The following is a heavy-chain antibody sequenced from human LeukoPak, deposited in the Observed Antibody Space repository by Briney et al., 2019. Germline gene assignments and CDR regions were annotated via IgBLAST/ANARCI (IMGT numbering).Heavy chain of an antibody. Sequence: SETLSLTCTVSGYSISSVYYWGWIRQPPGKGLEWIGNIYHSGSTYYNPSLKSRVTISIDTSKNQFSLKLSSVTAADTAVYYCARDSSARYSSNWYVVGDFDSWGQGTLVSVSS. J-gene: IGHJ4*02. CDR2: IYHSGST. CDR1: GYSISSVYY. D-gene: IGHD6-13*01. V-gene: IGHV4-38-2*02. CDR3: ARDSSARYSSNWYVVGDFDS.